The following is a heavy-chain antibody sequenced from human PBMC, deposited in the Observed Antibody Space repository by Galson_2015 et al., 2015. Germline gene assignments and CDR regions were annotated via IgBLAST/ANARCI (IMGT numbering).Heavy chain of an antibody. D-gene: IGHD3-9*01. CDR3: AVIDWASGNWYFDL. CDR1: GFTFNTYW. CDR2: IKQDGNEK. V-gene: IGHV3-7*02. J-gene: IGHJ2*01. Sequence: SLRLSCAASGFTFNTYWMSWVRQAPGKGLEWVANIKQDGNEKYYMDSVKGRFTISRDNAKNSLFLQMNSLRADDTAVYYCAVIDWASGNWYFDLWGRGTLVTVSS.